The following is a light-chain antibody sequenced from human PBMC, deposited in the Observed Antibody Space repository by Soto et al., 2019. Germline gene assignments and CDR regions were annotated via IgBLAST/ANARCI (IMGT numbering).Light chain of an antibody. J-gene: IGKJ1*01. CDR1: QSVSSTY. V-gene: IGKV3-20*01. Sequence: EIVLTQSPDTLSLFPGERATLSCRASQSVSSTYLAWYQQKLGQAPRRLIFGASSRATGIPDRFSGSGSGTDFTLTISRLEPEDFAVYYCQQYGSSRWTFGQGTKVEIK. CDR3: QQYGSSRWT. CDR2: GAS.